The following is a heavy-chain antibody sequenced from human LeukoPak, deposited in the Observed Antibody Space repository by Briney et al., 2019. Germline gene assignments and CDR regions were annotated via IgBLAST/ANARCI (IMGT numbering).Heavy chain of an antibody. Sequence: SVKVSCKASGGTFSSYAISWVRQAPGQGLEWMGGIIPIFGTANYAQKSQGRVTITADESTSTAYMELSSLRSEDTAVYYCARASSGYYDDAFDIWGQGTMVTVSS. CDR1: GGTFSSYA. V-gene: IGHV1-69*13. CDR2: IIPIFGTA. D-gene: IGHD3-22*01. J-gene: IGHJ3*02. CDR3: ARASSGYYDDAFDI.